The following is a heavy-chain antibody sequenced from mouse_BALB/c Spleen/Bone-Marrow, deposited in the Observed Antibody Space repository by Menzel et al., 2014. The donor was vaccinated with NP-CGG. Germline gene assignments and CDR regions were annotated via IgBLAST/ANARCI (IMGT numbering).Heavy chain of an antibody. CDR3: ARFITTATWYFDV. CDR1: GFSLSTSGMG. CDR2: IYWDDDK. J-gene: IGHJ1*01. D-gene: IGHD1-2*01. Sequence: QVTLKVCGPGMLQPSQTLSLTCSFSGFSLSTSGMGVSWIRQPSGKGLEWLAHIYWDDDKRYNPSLKSRLTISKDTSXNQVFLKITSVDTADTATYYCARFITTATWYFDVWGAGTTVTISS. V-gene: IGHV8-12*01.